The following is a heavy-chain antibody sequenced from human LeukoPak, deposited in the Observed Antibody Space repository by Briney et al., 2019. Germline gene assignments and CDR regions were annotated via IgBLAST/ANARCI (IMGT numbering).Heavy chain of an antibody. Sequence: GGSLRLSCAASGFTFSSYDMHWVRQATGKGLEWVSAIGTAGDTYYPGSVKGRFTISRENAKNSLYLQMNSLRAEDTAVYYCARSMGESRGSIPGTYWFDPWGQGTLVTVSS. V-gene: IGHV3-13*01. D-gene: IGHD1-20*01. CDR2: IGTAGDT. CDR1: GFTFSSYD. CDR3: ARSMGESRGSIPGTYWFDP. J-gene: IGHJ5*02.